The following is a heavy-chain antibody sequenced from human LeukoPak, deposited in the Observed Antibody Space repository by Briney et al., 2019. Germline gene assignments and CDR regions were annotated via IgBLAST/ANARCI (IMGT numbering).Heavy chain of an antibody. CDR1: GGSINSSSYY. J-gene: IGHJ4*02. V-gene: IGHV4-39*01. Sequence: SETLSLTCTVSGGSINSSSYYWGWIRQPPGKGLEWIGSIFYSGNTYDNPSLKSRVTISVDTSKNQFSLKLNSVTAADTAVYYCVRHRSKWLQSSFDYWGQGTLVTVSS. CDR3: VRHRSKWLQSSFDY. CDR2: IFYSGNT. D-gene: IGHD5-24*01.